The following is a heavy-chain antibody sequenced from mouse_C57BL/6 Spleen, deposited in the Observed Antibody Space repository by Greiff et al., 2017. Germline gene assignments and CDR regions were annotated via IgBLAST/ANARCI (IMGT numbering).Heavy chain of an antibody. V-gene: IGHV5-17*01. CDR2: LSSGSSTI. CDR3: ARGGLRLAMDY. D-gene: IGHD2-4*01. CDR1: GFTFSDYG. Sequence: EVQGVESGGGLVKPGGSLKLSCAASGFTFSDYGMHWVRQAPEKGLAWVAYLSSGSSTIYSADTVQGRFTISRDNAKNTLFLQMTSLRSEDTAMYYCARGGLRLAMDYWGQGTSVTVSS. J-gene: IGHJ4*01.